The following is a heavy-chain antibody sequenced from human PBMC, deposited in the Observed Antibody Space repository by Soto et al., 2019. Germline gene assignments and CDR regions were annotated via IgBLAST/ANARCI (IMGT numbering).Heavy chain of an antibody. CDR1: GYSFTSFD. Sequence: ASVKVSCKSFGYSFTSFDVHWVRQASGQGLEWMGWMNPNSGNTDYAQRFQGRVTMTRNTSINTAYMELNSLTSDDTAVYYCARGDWFRNWIDPWGQGTLVTVSS. D-gene: IGHD3-9*01. CDR3: ARGDWFRNWIDP. J-gene: IGHJ5*02. V-gene: IGHV1-8*02. CDR2: MNPNSGNT.